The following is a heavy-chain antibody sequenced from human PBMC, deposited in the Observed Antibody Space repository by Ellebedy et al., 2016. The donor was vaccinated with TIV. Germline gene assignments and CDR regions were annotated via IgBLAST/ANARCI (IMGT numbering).Heavy chain of an antibody. J-gene: IGHJ5*02. CDR2: IYPGDSDT. CDR3: ARRSWGNYGSGSYYNEPPFLVDP. CDR1: GYSFTSYW. V-gene: IGHV5-51*01. D-gene: IGHD3-10*01. Sequence: GGSLRLXXKGSGYSFTSYWIGWVRQMPGKGLEWMGIIYPGDSDTRYSPSFQGQVTISADKSISTAYLQWSSLKASDTAMYYCARRSWGNYGSGSYYNEPPFLVDPWGQGTLVTVSS.